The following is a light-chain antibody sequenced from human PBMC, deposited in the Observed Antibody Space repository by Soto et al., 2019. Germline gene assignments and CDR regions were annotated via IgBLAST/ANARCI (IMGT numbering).Light chain of an antibody. Sequence: QSVLTQPASVSGCPGQSITICCTGASSDVGGYNYVSWYQQHPGKAPKFMIYDVSNRPSGVSNRFSGSKSSNTASLTISGLQAEDEADYYSCSSTTSNPPQLVFGPGTKLTVL. CDR1: SSDVGGYNY. CDR3: CSSTTSNPPQLV. CDR2: DVS. J-gene: IGLJ1*01. V-gene: IGLV2-14*01.